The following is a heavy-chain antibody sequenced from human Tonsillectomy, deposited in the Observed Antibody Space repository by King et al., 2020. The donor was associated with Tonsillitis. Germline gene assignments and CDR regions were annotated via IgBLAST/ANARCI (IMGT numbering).Heavy chain of an antibody. Sequence: VQLPQWGAGLLKPSETLSLTCAVYGGSFSGYYWSWIRQPPGKGLEWIGGINHSGSTNYNPSLKSRVTVSVDTSKNQFSLKLSSVTAADTAVYYCARRFPGGKGVDYWGQGTLVTVSS. D-gene: IGHD3-16*01. V-gene: IGHV4-34*01. CDR2: INHSGST. CDR3: ARRFPGGKGVDY. J-gene: IGHJ4*02. CDR1: GGSFSGYY.